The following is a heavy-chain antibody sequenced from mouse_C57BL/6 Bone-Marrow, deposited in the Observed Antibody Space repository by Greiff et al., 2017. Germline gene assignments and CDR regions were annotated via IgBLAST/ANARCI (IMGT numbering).Heavy chain of an antibody. Sequence: DVLLVESGGGLVQPGESLKLSCESNEYEFPSHDMSWVRKTPEQRLELVAAINSDGGSTYYPDTMKRRFIISRDNTKKTLYLQMSSLRSEGTAMYDCARHHYCGSWGYFDVWGTGTTVTVSS. CDR2: INSDGGST. J-gene: IGHJ1*03. CDR3: ARHHYCGSWGYFDV. CDR1: EYEFPSHD. D-gene: IGHD1-1*01. V-gene: IGHV5-2*01.